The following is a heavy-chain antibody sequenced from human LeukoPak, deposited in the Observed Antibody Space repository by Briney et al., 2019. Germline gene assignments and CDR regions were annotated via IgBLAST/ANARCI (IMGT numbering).Heavy chain of an antibody. CDR1: GFTFNSYA. J-gene: IGHJ4*02. CDR3: AKVAGYCSSTSCAKYRYYFDY. V-gene: IGHV3-23*01. CDR2: ISGSGGST. Sequence: GGSLRLSCAASGFTFNSYAMSWVRQAPGKGLEWVSAISGSGGSTYYADSVKGRFTISRDNSKNTLYLQMNSLRAEDTAVYYCAKVAGYCSSTSCAKYRYYFDYWGQGTLVTVSS. D-gene: IGHD2-2*01.